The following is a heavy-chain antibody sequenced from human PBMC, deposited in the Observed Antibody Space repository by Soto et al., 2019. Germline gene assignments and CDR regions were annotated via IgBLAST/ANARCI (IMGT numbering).Heavy chain of an antibody. Sequence: PSETLSLTCSVSGGSISSGYWTWIRQPPGKGLEWIGYIYYGGSINYNPSLKSRVIISVDTAKNQFSLRLSSVSAADTAVHYCTGAYYDVSGYSLDPWGQGTSVTVSS. V-gene: IGHV4-59*01. CDR1: GGSISSGY. CDR3: TGAYYDVSGYSLDP. CDR2: IYYGGSI. D-gene: IGHD3-22*01. J-gene: IGHJ5*02.